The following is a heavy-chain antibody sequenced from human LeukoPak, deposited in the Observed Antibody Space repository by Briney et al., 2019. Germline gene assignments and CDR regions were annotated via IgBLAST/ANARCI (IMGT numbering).Heavy chain of an antibody. V-gene: IGHV1-2*02. J-gene: IGHJ4*02. CDR2: INPNSGDT. CDR3: ASGYKFDF. D-gene: IGHD5-12*01. CDR1: GYTFTGPY. Sequence: ASVKVSCKASGYTFTGPYIHWVRQAPGQGLEWTGWINPNSGDTNYAQNFQGRVTMTRDTSISTAYMDLSRLTSDDTAIYYCASGYKFDFWGQGTLVTVSS.